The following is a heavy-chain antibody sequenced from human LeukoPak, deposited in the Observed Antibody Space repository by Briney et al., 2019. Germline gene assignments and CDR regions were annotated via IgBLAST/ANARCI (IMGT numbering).Heavy chain of an antibody. D-gene: IGHD3-22*01. J-gene: IGHJ3*02. CDR1: GGSISSYY. CDR3: ARVAYYDSSGYSQDAFDI. V-gene: IGHV4-59*01. Sequence: SETLSLTCTVSGGSISSYYWSWIRQPPGKGLEWIGYIYYSGGTNYNPSLKSRVTISVDTSKNQFSLKLSSVTAADTAVYYCARVAYYDSSGYSQDAFDIWGQGTMVTVSS. CDR2: IYYSGGT.